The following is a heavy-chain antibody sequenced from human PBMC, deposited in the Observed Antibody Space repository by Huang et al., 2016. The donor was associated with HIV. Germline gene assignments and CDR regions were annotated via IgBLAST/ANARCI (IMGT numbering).Heavy chain of an antibody. CDR2: IYPVASKS. J-gene: IGHJ3*01. Sequence: EVQLVQSGAEVKKPGESLKISCTGSGYSFSIYWIAWVRQMPGKGLEWMGIIYPVASKSTYSPSVEGHVSISVDKAINTVYLHWSSLKASDTAIYYCAKGRRAFDVWGQGTGVTVSS. V-gene: IGHV5-51*03. CDR3: AKGRRAFDV. CDR1: GYSFSIYW.